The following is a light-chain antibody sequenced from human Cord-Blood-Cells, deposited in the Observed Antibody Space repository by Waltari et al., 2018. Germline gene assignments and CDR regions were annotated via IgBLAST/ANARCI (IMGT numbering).Light chain of an antibody. CDR3: QQYNSYSPT. J-gene: IGKJ4*01. V-gene: IGKV1-5*01. CDR2: DAS. CDR1: QSISSR. Sequence: DIQMTQYPTTLSASVGERVNITCRAIQSISSRLAWYQQKPGQAPKLLIYDASSLESGVPSRFSGSGSGTEFTLTISSLQPDDFATYYCQQYNSYSPTFGGGTKVEIK.